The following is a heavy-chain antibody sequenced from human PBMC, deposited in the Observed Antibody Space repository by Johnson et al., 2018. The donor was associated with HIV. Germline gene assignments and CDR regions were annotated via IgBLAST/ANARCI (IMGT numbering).Heavy chain of an antibody. CDR3: ARGFRSAFVDSFDI. D-gene: IGHD3-3*01. Sequence: MQLVESGGGVVQPGRSLRLSCAASGFTFSSYAMHWVRQAPGKGLEWVSGISGSGGSTYYADSVRGRVTISRDNSKNTLYLQMDSLRVEDTAVYYCARGFRSAFVDSFDIWCQWRMVTVSS. J-gene: IGHJ3*02. V-gene: IGHV3-23*04. CDR1: GFTFSSYA. CDR2: ISGSGGST.